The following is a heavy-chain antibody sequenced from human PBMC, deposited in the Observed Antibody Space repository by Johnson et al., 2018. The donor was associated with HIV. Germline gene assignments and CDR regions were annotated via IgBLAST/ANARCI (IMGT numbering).Heavy chain of an antibody. J-gene: IGHJ3*02. V-gene: IGHV3-66*01. CDR2: IYSGGST. Sequence: MLLVESGGGVVQPGRSLRASCAASGFGFSRYVMHWVRQAPGKGLEWVSVIYSGGSTYYADSVKGRFTISRDNSKNTLYLQMNSLRAGDTAVYYCARGPWAFDIWGQGTMVTVSS. CDR3: ARGPWAFDI. CDR1: GFGFSRYV.